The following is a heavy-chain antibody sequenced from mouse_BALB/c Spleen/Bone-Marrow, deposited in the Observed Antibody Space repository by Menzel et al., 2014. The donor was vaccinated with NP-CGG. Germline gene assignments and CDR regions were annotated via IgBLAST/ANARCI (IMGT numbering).Heavy chain of an antibody. Sequence: QVQLQQSGPEVVKPGASVKISCRASGYAFSSSWMNWVKQRPGQGLEWIGRIYPGDGDTNYNGKFKGKATLTADKSSSTAYMQPSSLTSVDSAVYICARTYGSSYFVYWGQGTLVTVSA. CDR2: IYPGDGDT. V-gene: IGHV1-82*01. CDR3: ARTYGSSYFVY. CDR1: GYAFSSSW. D-gene: IGHD1-1*01. J-gene: IGHJ3*01.